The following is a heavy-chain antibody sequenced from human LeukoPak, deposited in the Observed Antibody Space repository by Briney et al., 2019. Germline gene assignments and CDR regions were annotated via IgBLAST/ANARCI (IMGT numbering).Heavy chain of an antibody. V-gene: IGHV1-18*04. CDR2: ISAYNGNT. Sequence: GGSVKVSCKASGYTFIDYYIHWVRQAPGQGLEWMGWISAYNGNTNYAQKLQGRVTMTTDTSTSTAYMELRSLRSDDTAVYYCARDSRGYSSSWYLKGAYYYYMDVWGKGTTVTVSS. J-gene: IGHJ6*03. CDR3: ARDSRGYSSSWYLKGAYYYYMDV. CDR1: GYTFIDYY. D-gene: IGHD6-13*01.